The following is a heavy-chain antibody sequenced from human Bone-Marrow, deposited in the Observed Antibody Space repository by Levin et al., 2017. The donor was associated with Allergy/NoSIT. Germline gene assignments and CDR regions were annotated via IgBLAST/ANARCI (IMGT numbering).Heavy chain of an antibody. CDR2: ISYDGINK. J-gene: IGHJ2*01. Sequence: SLKISCAASGFTFSSYAMYWVRQAPGKGLEWVAVISYDGINKNYAGSVKGQFTISRDNSKNTLYLQMNSLRAEDTAVYYCARDTLDPNYWYFDLWGRGTLVTVSS. CDR3: ARDTLDPNYWYFDL. V-gene: IGHV3-30*04. CDR1: GFTFSSYA.